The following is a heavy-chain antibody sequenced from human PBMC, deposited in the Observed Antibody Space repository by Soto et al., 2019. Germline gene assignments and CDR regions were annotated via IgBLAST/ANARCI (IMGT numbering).Heavy chain of an antibody. CDR2: ISSSSSYI. Sequence: GGSLRLSCAASGFTFSSYSMNWVRQAPGKGLEWVSSISSSSSYIYYADSVKGRFTISRDNAKNSLYLQMNSLRAEDTAVYYCASPGYGSGSYYDYWGQGTLVTVSS. D-gene: IGHD3-10*01. J-gene: IGHJ4*02. CDR1: GFTFSSYS. V-gene: IGHV3-21*01. CDR3: ASPGYGSGSYYDY.